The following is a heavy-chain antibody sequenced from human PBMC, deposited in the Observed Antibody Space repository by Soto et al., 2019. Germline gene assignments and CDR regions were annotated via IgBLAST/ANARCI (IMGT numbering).Heavy chain of an antibody. CDR1: GFTFSSYD. CDR3: GRDLHGGRDV. J-gene: IGHJ6*02. V-gene: IGHV3-13*01. CDR2: IGTAGDT. D-gene: IGHD3-16*01. Sequence: EVQLVESGGGLVQPGGSLRLSCAASGFTFSSYDMHWVRQATGKGLEWVSAIGTAGDTYYPGSVKGRFTIYRENAKTSLYLQRNSLRAGDTAVYYCGRDLHGGRDVWGQGTTVTVSS.